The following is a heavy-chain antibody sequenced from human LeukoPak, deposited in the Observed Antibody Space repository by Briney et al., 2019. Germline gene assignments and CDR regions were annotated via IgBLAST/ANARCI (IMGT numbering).Heavy chain of an antibody. CDR1: GGSISSYY. CDR3: ARVNVVRYSYVVDY. J-gene: IGHJ4*02. Sequence: SETLSLTCTVSGGSISSYYWSWIRQPPGKGLEWIGYIYYSGSTNYNPSLKSRVTISVDTSKNQFSLKLSSVTAADTAAYYCARVNVVRYSYVVDYWGQGTLVTVSS. CDR2: IYYSGST. D-gene: IGHD5-18*01. V-gene: IGHV4-59*01.